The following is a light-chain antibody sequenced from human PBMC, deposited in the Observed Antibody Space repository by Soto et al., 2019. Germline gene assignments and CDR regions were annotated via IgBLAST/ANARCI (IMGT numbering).Light chain of an antibody. Sequence: QSVLTQPPSVSGAPGQRVTISCTGSISNTGSGYDVHWYRHLPGTAPTLLIFGNDNRPSGVPDRFSASRSGTSASLAITGLQAEDEADYYCQSFDNTLSAWIFGGGTKLTVL. V-gene: IGLV1-40*01. J-gene: IGLJ2*01. CDR2: GND. CDR1: ISNTGSGYD. CDR3: QSFDNTLSAWI.